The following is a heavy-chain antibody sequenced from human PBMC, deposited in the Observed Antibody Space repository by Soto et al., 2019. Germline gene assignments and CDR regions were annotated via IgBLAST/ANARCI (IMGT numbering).Heavy chain of an antibody. J-gene: IGHJ3*02. CDR2: ISGSGGST. CDR1: GFTFSSYA. V-gene: IGHV3-23*01. D-gene: IGHD3-22*01. CDR3: AKDSPYYDSSGYYPDAFDI. Sequence: GGSLRLSCAASGFTFSSYAISWVRQAPGKGLEWVSAISGSGGSTYYADSVKGRFTISRDNSKNTLYLQMNSLRAEDTAVYYCAKDSPYYDSSGYYPDAFDIWGQGTMVTVSS.